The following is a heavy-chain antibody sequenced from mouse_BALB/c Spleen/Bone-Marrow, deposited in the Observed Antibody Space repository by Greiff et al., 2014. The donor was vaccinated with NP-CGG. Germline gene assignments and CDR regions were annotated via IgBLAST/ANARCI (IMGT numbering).Heavy chain of an antibody. D-gene: IGHD1-1*01. V-gene: IGHV14-3*02. CDR2: IDPANGNT. CDR3: ASYYYGSSLFAY. J-gene: IGHJ3*01. CDR1: GFNIKDTY. Sequence: VQLQQSGAELVKPGASVKLSCTASGFNIKDTYMHWVKQRPEQSLEWIGRIDPANGNTKYDPKFQGKATITADTSSNTAYLQRSSLTSEDTAVYYCASYYYGSSLFAYWGQGTLVTVSA.